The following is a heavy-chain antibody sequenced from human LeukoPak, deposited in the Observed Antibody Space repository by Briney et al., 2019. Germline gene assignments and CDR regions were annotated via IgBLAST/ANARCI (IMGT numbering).Heavy chain of an antibody. Sequence: PSETLSLTCTVSGGSISSSSYYWGWIRQPPGKGLEWIGSIYYSGSTYYNPSLKSRVTISVDTSKNQFSLKLSSVTAADTAVYYCARTPRWGYCSGGSCYLDYWGQGTLVTVSS. J-gene: IGHJ4*02. D-gene: IGHD2-15*01. CDR3: ARTPRWGYCSGGSCYLDY. V-gene: IGHV4-39*07. CDR1: GGSISSSSYY. CDR2: IYYSGST.